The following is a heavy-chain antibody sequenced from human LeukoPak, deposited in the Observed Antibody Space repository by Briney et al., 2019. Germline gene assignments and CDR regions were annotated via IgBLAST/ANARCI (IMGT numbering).Heavy chain of an antibody. J-gene: IGHJ6*02. D-gene: IGHD3-22*01. CDR2: ISYDGSNK. CDR3: ARMPYDSSGYYGGKNYYYGMDV. V-gene: IGHV3-30-3*01. CDR1: GFTFSRYA. Sequence: GESLKISCAASGFTFSRYAMHWVRQARSTGLEWVAIISYDGSNKYYADSVKGRFTISRDNSKNTLFVQMNSLRVEDTAVYYCARMPYDSSGYYGGKNYYYGMDVWGQGTTVTVSS.